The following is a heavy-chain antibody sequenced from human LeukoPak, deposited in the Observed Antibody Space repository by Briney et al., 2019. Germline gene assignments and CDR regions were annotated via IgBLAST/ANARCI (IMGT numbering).Heavy chain of an antibody. D-gene: IGHD1-1*01. J-gene: IGHJ5*02. CDR1: GFTCSNYW. V-gene: IGHV3-7*01. CDR2: SNPRGSEI. CDR3: ARYRDGTPSAHNTS. Sequence: GGSLRLSCAASGFTCSNYWLTWFGQVPGGGLEGGAESNPRGSEINSVDSLTGQFTTSRDNAKTSLSLPMNTPRAEDTAVYYCARYRDGTPSAHNTSWGQGPLVTVSS.